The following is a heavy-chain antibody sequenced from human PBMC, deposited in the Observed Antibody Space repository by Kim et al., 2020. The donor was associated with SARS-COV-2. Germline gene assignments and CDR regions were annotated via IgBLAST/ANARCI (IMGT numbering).Heavy chain of an antibody. Sequence: AGSVKGRFTIDRDKAKNTVYLQMTGLRAEDTAVYYCARAHSSGWFSYGMDVWGQGTTVTVSS. D-gene: IGHD6-19*01. V-gene: IGHV3-74*01. J-gene: IGHJ6*02. CDR3: ARAHSSGWFSYGMDV.